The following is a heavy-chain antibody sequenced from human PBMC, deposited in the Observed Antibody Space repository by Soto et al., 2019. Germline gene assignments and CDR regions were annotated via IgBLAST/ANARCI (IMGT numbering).Heavy chain of an antibody. CDR3: ATDLWPQAFDI. J-gene: IGHJ3*02. CDR2: ISYDGTNK. CDR1: GFTFSTYG. Sequence: GGSLRLSCAASGFTFSTYGMHWVRLAPGKGLEWVAVISYDGTNKYYADSMKGRFTISRDNSKNTLYLQMNSLRADDTAIYYCATDLWPQAFDIWGQGTMVTV. V-gene: IGHV3-30*03.